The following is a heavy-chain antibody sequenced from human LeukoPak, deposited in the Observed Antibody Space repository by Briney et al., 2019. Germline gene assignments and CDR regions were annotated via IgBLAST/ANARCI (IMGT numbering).Heavy chain of an antibody. D-gene: IGHD6-6*01. CDR2: MKPSTGGT. Sequence: WASVKVSCKSSGYIFTNYYVHWVRQAPGQGLEWMGIMKPSTGGTTYRQKFQGRVTMSRDTSTSTVYMEVSSLRSEDTALYYCQAQSIAARPEGAFNIWGQGTMVTVSS. J-gene: IGHJ3*02. CDR3: QAQSIAARPEGAFNI. CDR1: GYIFTNYY. V-gene: IGHV1-46*01.